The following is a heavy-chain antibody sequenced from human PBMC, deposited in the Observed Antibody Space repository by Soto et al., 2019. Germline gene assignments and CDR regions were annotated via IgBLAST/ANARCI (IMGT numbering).Heavy chain of an antibody. D-gene: IGHD2-2*01. CDR2: INPSGGST. CDR3: ARLKRICSSTRCYGVGGRFDP. Sequence: ASVKVSCKASGYTFTSYYMHWVRQAPGQGLEWMGIINPSGGSTSYAQKFQGRVTMTRDTSTSTVYMELSSLRSEDTAVYYCARLKRICSSTRCYGVGGRFDPWGQGTLVTVSS. CDR1: GYTFTSYY. V-gene: IGHV1-46*01. J-gene: IGHJ5*02.